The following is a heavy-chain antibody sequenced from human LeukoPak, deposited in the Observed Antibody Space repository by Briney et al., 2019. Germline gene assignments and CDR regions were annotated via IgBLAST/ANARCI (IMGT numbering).Heavy chain of an antibody. V-gene: IGHV1-69*13. CDR2: IIPSFGTA. D-gene: IGHD2-15*01. Sequence: GASVKVSCKASGGTFSNYAISWMRQAPGQGPEWMGGIIPSFGTANYAQKFEGRVNITADESTNIAYMELRSLRSEDAAVYYCAKGGYCSGGTCYIRGFDPWGQGPLVTVSS. CDR1: GGTFSNYA. CDR3: AKGGYCSGGTCYIRGFDP. J-gene: IGHJ5*02.